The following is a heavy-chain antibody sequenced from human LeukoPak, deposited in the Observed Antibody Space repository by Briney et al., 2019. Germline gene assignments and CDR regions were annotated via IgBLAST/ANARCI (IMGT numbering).Heavy chain of an antibody. CDR2: ISGSGGST. V-gene: IGHV3-23*01. J-gene: IGHJ4*02. D-gene: IGHD6-25*01. Sequence: GGSLRLSCAASGFTFSSYAMSWVRQAPGKGLEWVSAISGSGGSTHYADSVKGRFTISRDNSKNTLYLQMNSLRAEDTAVYYCAKSLTSSPYSGIDYWGQGTLVTVSS. CDR1: GFTFSSYA. CDR3: AKSLTSSPYSGIDY.